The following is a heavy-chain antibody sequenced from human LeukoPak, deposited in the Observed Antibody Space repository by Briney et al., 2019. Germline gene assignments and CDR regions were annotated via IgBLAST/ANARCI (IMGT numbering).Heavy chain of an antibody. J-gene: IGHJ4*02. Sequence: GGSLRLSCAASRFTFSTYAMSWVRQAPGKGLEWVSSISGSGDSTYYGDSVKGRFTISRDNSKNTLFLQMNSLRAEDTAVYYCAKWARNYGDYRAFDYWGQGTLVTVSS. D-gene: IGHD4-17*01. V-gene: IGHV3-23*01. CDR1: RFTFSTYA. CDR3: AKWARNYGDYRAFDY. CDR2: ISGSGDST.